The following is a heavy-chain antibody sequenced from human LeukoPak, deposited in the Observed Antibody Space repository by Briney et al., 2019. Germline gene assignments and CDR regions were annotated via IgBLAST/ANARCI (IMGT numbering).Heavy chain of an antibody. V-gene: IGHV4-39*01. J-gene: IGHJ4*02. Sequence: SSETLSLTCTVSGGSISSRNYYWGWIRQPPGKGLEWIGNIFYSGSTYHNPSLKSRVTISVDRSKNQFSLKLNSVTAAGTAVYYCARLATSWYVFDYWGQGNLVTVSS. D-gene: IGHD2-2*01. CDR1: GGSISSRNYY. CDR2: IFYSGST. CDR3: ARLATSWYVFDY.